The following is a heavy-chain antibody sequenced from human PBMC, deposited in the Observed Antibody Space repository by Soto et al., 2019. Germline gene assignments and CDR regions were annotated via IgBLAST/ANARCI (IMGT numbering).Heavy chain of an antibody. CDR1: GYTFTSYA. D-gene: IGHD6-6*01. J-gene: IGHJ5*02. V-gene: IGHV1-3*01. Sequence: ASVKVSCKASGYTFTSYAMHWVRQAPGQRLEWMGWINAGNGNTKYSQKFQGRVTITRDTSASTAYMELSSLRSEDTAVYHCARGAIAASYWFDPWGQGTLVTVSS. CDR3: ARGAIAASYWFDP. CDR2: INAGNGNT.